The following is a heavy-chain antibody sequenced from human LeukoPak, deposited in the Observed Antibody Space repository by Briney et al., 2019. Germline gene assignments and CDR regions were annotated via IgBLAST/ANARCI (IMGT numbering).Heavy chain of an antibody. V-gene: IGHV3-23*01. CDR2: ISGSGGST. D-gene: IGHD2-21*02. Sequence: PGGSLRLSCAASGFTFSSYAMSWVRQAPGKGLEWVSAISGSGGSTYYADSVKGRFTISRDNSKNTLYLQMNSLRAEDTAVYYCAKDGGSGYKYDGVPAIPWHNCFDPWAQGPLVTVSS. J-gene: IGHJ5*02. CDR3: AKDGGSGYKYDGVPAIPWHNCFDP. CDR1: GFTFSSYA.